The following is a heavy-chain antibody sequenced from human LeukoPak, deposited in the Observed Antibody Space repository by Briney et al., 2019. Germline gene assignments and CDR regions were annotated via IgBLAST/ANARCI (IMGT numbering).Heavy chain of an antibody. CDR2: ISAYNGNT. CDR1: GYTFTSYG. J-gene: IGHJ4*02. D-gene: IGHD3-22*01. Sequence: ASVKVSCKASGYTFTSYGISWVRQAPGQGLEWMGWISAYNGNTNYAQKLQGRVTMTTDTSTSTAYMELRSLSSDDTAVYYCARLETYYYDSSGYALDYWGQGTLVTVSS. V-gene: IGHV1-18*01. CDR3: ARLETYYYDSSGYALDY.